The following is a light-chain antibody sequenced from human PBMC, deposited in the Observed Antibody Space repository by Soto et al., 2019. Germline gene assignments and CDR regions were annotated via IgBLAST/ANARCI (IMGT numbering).Light chain of an antibody. V-gene: IGKV1-5*03. Sequence: DIQMTQSPSTLSGSVGDRVTITCRASQTISSWLAWYQQKPGKAPKLLIYKASTLNSGVPSRFSGSGSGTEFTLTIRSLHPDDFATYYCQHYNSYSEALGQGTKVDSK. J-gene: IGKJ1*01. CDR1: QTISSW. CDR3: QHYNSYSEA. CDR2: KAS.